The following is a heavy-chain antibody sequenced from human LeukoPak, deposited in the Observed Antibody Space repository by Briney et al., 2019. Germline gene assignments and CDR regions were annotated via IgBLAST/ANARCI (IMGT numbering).Heavy chain of an antibody. CDR3: ARVRRDGYNLSRAFDI. D-gene: IGHD5-24*01. CDR1: GGSVSSGSYY. J-gene: IGHJ3*02. Sequence: SETLSLTCNVSGGSVSSGSYYWSWIRQPPGKGLEWIGYIYYSGSTNYNPSLKSRVTISVDTSKNQFSLKLSTVTAADTAVYYCARVRRDGYNLSRAFDIWGQGTMVTVSS. V-gene: IGHV4-61*01. CDR2: IYYSGST.